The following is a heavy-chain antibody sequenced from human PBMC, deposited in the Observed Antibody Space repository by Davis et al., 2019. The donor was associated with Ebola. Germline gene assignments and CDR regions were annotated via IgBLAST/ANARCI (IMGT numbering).Heavy chain of an antibody. Sequence: SLKISCAASGFTFDDYAMHWVRQAPGKGLEWVSGISWNSGSIGYADSVKGRFTISRDNAKNSLYLQMNSLRAEDTALYYCAKDSMGASVGWFDPWGQGTLVTVSS. V-gene: IGHV3-9*01. D-gene: IGHD1-26*01. CDR1: GFTFDDYA. J-gene: IGHJ5*02. CDR3: AKDSMGASVGWFDP. CDR2: ISWNSGSI.